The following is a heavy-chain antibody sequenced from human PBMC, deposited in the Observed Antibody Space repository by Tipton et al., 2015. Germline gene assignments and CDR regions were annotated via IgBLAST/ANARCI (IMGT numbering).Heavy chain of an antibody. V-gene: IGHV3-7*04. D-gene: IGHD6-6*01. CDR2: IKQDGSQK. CDR3: ARGGAARGDY. CDR1: GFTFTNYA. J-gene: IGHJ4*02. Sequence: GSLRLSCAASGFTFTNYAMNWVRQAPGKGLEWVANIKQDGSQKFYVDSVKGRFTISRDNAKNSLYLQMNSLRAEDTAVYYCARGGAARGDYWGQGSLVTVSS.